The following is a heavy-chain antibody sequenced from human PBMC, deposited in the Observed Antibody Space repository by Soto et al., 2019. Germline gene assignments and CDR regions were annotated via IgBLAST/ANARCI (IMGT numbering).Heavy chain of an antibody. V-gene: IGHV3-23*01. D-gene: IGHD6-6*01. CDR1: GFTFSSYA. CDR3: AKDLRPAPWNSSSSGLGGAFDI. CDR2: ISGSGGST. J-gene: IGHJ3*02. Sequence: GGSLRLSCAASGFTFSSYAMSWVRQAPGKGLEWVSAISGSGGSTYYADSVKGRFTISRDNSKNTLYLQMNSLRAEDTAVYYCAKDLRPAPWNSSSSGLGGAFDIWGQGTMVTVSS.